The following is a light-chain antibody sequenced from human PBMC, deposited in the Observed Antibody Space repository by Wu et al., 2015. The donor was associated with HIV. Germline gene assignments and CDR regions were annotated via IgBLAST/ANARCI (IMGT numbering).Light chain of an antibody. CDR1: QSVSND. J-gene: IGKJ4*01. V-gene: IGKV3-15*01. Sequence: EIVMTQSPATLSVSPGERATLSCRASQSVSNDLAWYQQKPGQAPRLLIYGASTRATGIPARFSGSGSGTDFTLTISGLRSDDVAVYYCQQYTNWPPLTFGGGTRVEIK. CDR3: QQYTNWPPLT. CDR2: GAS.